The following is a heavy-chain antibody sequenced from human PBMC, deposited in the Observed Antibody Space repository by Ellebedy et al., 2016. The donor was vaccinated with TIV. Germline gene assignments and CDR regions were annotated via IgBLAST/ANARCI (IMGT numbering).Heavy chain of an antibody. J-gene: IGHJ3*02. V-gene: IGHV1-18*01. CDR2: ISAYNGNT. CDR3: ATLWTSDAFDI. CDR1: GYTFTSYG. Sequence: ASVKVSXXASGYTFTSYGISWVRQAPGQGLEWMGWISAYNGNTNYAQKLQGRVTMTTDTSTSTAYMELRSLRSDDTAVYYCATLWTSDAFDIWGQGTMVTVSS. D-gene: IGHD3/OR15-3a*01.